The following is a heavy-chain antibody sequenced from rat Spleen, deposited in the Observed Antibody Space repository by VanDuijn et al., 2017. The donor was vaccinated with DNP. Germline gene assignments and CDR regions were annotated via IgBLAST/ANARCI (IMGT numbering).Heavy chain of an antibody. CDR2: ISYDGSST. J-gene: IGHJ2*01. V-gene: IGHV5-7*01. Sequence: EVQLVESGGGLVQPGRSMKLSCAASGFTFSNYDMAWVRQAPKKGLEWVATISYDGSSTYYRDSVKGRFTISRDNAKSTLYLQMDSLRSEDTATYYCTTLTRDWGQGVMVTVSS. D-gene: IGHD1-7*01. CDR3: TTLTRD. CDR1: GFTFSNYD.